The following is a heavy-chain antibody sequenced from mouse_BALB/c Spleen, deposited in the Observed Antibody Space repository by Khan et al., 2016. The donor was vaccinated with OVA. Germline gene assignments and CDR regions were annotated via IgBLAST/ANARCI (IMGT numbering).Heavy chain of an antibody. J-gene: IGHJ4*01. V-gene: IGHV1S56*01. CDR3: ARDDYFVGDAMDY. Sequence: VQLQESGPELVKPGASVRISCKASGYTFTTYYIHWVRQRPGQGLEWIGWIYPGNINTKYNERFKGKATLTADKSSSTAYIHLSSLTSEGSAVXFYARDDYFVGDAMDYWGQGTSVTVSS. CDR1: GYTFTTYY. D-gene: IGHD2-4*01. CDR2: IYPGNINT.